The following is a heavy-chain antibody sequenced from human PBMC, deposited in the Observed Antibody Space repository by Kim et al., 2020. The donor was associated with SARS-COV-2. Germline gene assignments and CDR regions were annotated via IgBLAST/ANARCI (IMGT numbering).Heavy chain of an antibody. J-gene: IGHJ4*02. V-gene: IGHV7-4-1*02. Sequence: ASVKVSCKASGYTFTSYAMNWVRQAPGQGLEWMGWINTNTGNPTYAQGFTGRFVFSLDTSVSTAYMQISSLKAEDTAVYYCARESGTAVTIFGVVIIPVGGIDDWGQGTPVIVSS. CDR2: INTNTGNP. CDR1: GYTFTSYA. CDR3: ARESGTAVTIFGVVIIPVGGIDD. D-gene: IGHD3-3*01.